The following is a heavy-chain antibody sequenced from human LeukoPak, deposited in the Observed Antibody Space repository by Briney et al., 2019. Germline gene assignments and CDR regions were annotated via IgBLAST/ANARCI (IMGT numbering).Heavy chain of an antibody. D-gene: IGHD2-2*01. CDR3: ARVNTGAFCSSTSCQTSYYYYYGMDV. J-gene: IGHJ6*02. CDR2: IWYDGSNK. V-gene: IGHV3-33*01. Sequence: GRSLRLSCAASGFTFSSYSMHWVRQAPGKGLEWVAVIWYDGSNKYYADSVKGRFTISRDNSKNTLYLQMNSLRAEDTAVYYCARVNTGAFCSSTSCQTSYYYYYGMDVWGQGTTVTVSS. CDR1: GFTFSSYS.